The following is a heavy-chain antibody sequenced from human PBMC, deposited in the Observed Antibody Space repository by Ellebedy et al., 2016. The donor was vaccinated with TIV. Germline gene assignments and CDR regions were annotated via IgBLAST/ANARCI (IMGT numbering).Heavy chain of an antibody. CDR2: IGDSGTT. D-gene: IGHD6-6*01. CDR1: GFTLTNYV. CDR3: AKARGSSSFFDY. J-gene: IGHJ4*02. V-gene: IGHV3-23*01. Sequence: GESLKISCAASGFTLTNYVMSWVRQVPGKGLEWVSAIGDSGTTYYADSVKGRFTISRDTSKNTLYLQMNSLRGEDTAVYYCAKARGSSSFFDYWGQGTLVTVSS.